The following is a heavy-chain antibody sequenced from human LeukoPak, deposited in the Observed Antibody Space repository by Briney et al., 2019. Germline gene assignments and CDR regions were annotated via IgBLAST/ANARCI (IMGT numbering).Heavy chain of an antibody. J-gene: IGHJ3*02. CDR3: ARSERIIMILGGAFDI. CDR2: IYYSGST. CDR1: GDSISSYY. D-gene: IGHD3-22*01. V-gene: IGHV4-59*08. Sequence: PSETLSLTCTVSGDSISSYYWSWIRQPPGKGLEWMGYIYYSGSTNYIPSLKRRVTISVDTSKKQFSLKLSSLTAADTAVYYCARSERIIMILGGAFDIWGQGTVVTVSS.